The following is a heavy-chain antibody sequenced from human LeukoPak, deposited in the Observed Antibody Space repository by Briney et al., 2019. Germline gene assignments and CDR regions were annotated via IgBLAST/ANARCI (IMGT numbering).Heavy chain of an antibody. CDR3: ARGMIQLWLRPYGMDV. V-gene: IGHV4-34*01. CDR1: GGSFSGYY. J-gene: IGHJ6*04. D-gene: IGHD5-18*01. CDR2: INHSGST. Sequence: SETLSLTCAVYGGSFSGYYWSWIRQPPGKGLEWIGEINHSGSTNYNPSLKSRVTISVDTSKNQFSLKLSSVTAADTAVYYCARGMIQLWLRPYGMDVWGKGTTVTVSS.